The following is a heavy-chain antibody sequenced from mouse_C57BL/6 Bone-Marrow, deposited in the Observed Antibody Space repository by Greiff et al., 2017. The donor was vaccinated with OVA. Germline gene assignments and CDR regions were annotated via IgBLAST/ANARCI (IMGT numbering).Heavy chain of an antibody. CDR3: ARLEVTTFGFYFDY. V-gene: IGHV1-81*01. CDR1: GYTFTSYG. D-gene: IGHD2-2*01. CDR2: IYPRSGNT. J-gene: IGHJ2*01. Sequence: QVQLKQSGAELARPGASVKLSCKASGYTFTSYGISWVKQRTGQGLEWIGEIYPRSGNTYYNEKFKGKATLTADKSSSTAYMALRSLTSEDSAVYFCARLEVTTFGFYFDYWGQGTTLTVSS.